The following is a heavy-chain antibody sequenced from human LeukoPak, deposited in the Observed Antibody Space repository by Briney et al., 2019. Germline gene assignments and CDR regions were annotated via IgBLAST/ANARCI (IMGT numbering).Heavy chain of an antibody. CDR2: MSPNSGNT. D-gene: IGHD3-9*01. J-gene: IGHJ4*02. CDR3: AREPTIPPYYFDY. Sequence: GSVKFSCKASGYTFTSYDITWVRQAPGQGLEWMGWMSPNSGNTGYAQKFQGRVTMTRNTSITTAYMELSSLTSEDTAVYYCAREPTIPPYYFDYWGLGSQVTVSP. V-gene: IGHV1-8*01. CDR1: GYTFTSYD.